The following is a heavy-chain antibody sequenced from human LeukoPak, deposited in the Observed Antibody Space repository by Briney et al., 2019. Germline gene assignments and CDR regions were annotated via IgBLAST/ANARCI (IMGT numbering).Heavy chain of an antibody. CDR3: ARTTRSGSYYIFDY. CDR1: GGSISSYY. J-gene: IGHJ4*02. D-gene: IGHD1-26*01. CDR2: IYYSGST. V-gene: IGHV4-59*01. Sequence: SETLSLTCTVSGGSISSYYWSWIRQPPGKGLEWIGYIYYSGSTNYNPSLKSRVTISVDTSKNQFSLKLSSVTAADTAVYYCARTTRSGSYYIFDYWGQGTLVTVSS.